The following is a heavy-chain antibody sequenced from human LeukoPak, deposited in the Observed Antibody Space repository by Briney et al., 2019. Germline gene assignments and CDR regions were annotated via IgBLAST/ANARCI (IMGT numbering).Heavy chain of an antibody. V-gene: IGHV4-39*01. Sequence: PSETLSLTCTASGGSITSSSYYWGWIRQPPGKGLAWIGTIYHRGSTYYNPSLKSRVSISVDTSKHQFSLRLTSVTATDTAVYYCARQGDGGRAFDYWGQGILVTVSS. CDR2: IYHRGST. CDR3: ARQGDGGRAFDY. D-gene: IGHD4-23*01. J-gene: IGHJ4*02. CDR1: GGSITSSSYY.